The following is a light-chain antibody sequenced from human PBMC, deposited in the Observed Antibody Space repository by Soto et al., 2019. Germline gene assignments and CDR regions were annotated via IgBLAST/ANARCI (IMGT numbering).Light chain of an antibody. Sequence: DIQMTQSPSTLSASVGDRVTITCRATQSISTSLAWYQQKPGKAPNLLISGASNLESGVPSRFSGSGSGTEFTLTISSLQPDDFSSYYCQQYYTYSTFGQGTKVDNK. CDR1: QSISTS. CDR3: QQYYTYST. CDR2: GAS. J-gene: IGKJ1*01. V-gene: IGKV1-5*01.